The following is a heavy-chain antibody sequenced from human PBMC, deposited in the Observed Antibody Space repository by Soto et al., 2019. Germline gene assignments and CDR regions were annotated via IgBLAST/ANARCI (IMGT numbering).Heavy chain of an antibody. D-gene: IGHD2-2*01. CDR2: INHSGST. V-gene: IGHV4-34*01. CDR3: ARGGIVVVPAAMRSWNY. CDR1: GGSFSGYY. J-gene: IGHJ4*02. Sequence: SETLSLTCAVYGGSFSGYYWSWIRQXPGKGLEWIGEINHSGSTNYNPSLKSRVTISVDTSKNQFSLKLSSVTAADTAVYYCARGGIVVVPAAMRSWNYWGQGTLVTVSS.